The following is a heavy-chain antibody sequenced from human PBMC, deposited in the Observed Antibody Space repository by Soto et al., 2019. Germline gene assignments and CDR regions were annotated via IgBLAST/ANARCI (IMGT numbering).Heavy chain of an antibody. D-gene: IGHD1-7*01. V-gene: IGHV3-23*01. CDR3: AKDRRAGGNYGFYSDF. Sequence: EVQLLESGGGLVQPGGSLRLSCAASGFTFSSYGMTWVRQAPGKGLEWVSFSSATGAGTYYADSVKGRLTISRDNSKNTLYLQMTSLRADDTAVYYCAKDRRAGGNYGFYSDFWGQGALVIVSS. J-gene: IGHJ4*02. CDR1: GFTFSSYG. CDR2: SSATGAGT.